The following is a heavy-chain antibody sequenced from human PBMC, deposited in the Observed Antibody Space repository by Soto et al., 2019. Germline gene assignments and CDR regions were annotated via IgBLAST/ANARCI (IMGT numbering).Heavy chain of an antibody. CDR2: IYYSGST. J-gene: IGHJ1*01. CDR1: GGSISSYY. V-gene: IGHV4-59*01. CDR3: ARARTTVTPSGFQH. D-gene: IGHD4-17*01. Sequence: SETLSLTCTVSGGSISSYYWSWIRQPPGKGLEWIGYIYYSGSTNYNPSLKSRVTISVDTSKNQFSLKLSSVTAADTAVYYCARARTTVTPSGFQHWGQGTLVTVSS.